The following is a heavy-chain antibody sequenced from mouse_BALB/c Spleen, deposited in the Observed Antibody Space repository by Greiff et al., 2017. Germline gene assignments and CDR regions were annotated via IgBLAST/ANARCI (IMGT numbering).Heavy chain of an antibody. V-gene: IGHV7-1*02. J-gene: IGHJ3*01. CDR2: SRNKANDYTT. D-gene: IGHD2-4*01. CDR3: ARGSTMITGPFAY. CDR1: GFTFSDFY. Sequence: EVKLMESGGGLVQPGGSLRLSCATSGFTFSDFYMEWVRQPPGKRLEWIAASRNKANDYTTEYSASVKGRFIVSRDTSQSILYLQMNALRAEDTAIYYCARGSTMITGPFAYWGQGTLVTVSA.